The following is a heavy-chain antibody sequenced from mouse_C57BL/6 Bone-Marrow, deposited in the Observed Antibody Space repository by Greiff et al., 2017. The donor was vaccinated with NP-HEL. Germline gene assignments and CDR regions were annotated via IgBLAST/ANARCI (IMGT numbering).Heavy chain of an antibody. J-gene: IGHJ1*03. D-gene: IGHD1-1*01. CDR3: ARRRNYGSSYWYFDV. V-gene: IGHV1-19*01. CDR2: INPYNGGT. Sequence: EVKLQESGPVLVKPGASVKMSCKASGYTFTDYYMNWVKQSHGKSLEWIGVINPYNGGTSYNQKFKGKATLTVDKSSSTAYMELNSLTSEDSAVYYCARRRNYGSSYWYFDVWGTGTTVTVSS. CDR1: GYTFTDYY.